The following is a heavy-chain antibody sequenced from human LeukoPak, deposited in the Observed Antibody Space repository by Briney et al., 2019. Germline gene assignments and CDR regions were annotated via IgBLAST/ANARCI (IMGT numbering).Heavy chain of an antibody. D-gene: IGHD4-11*01. CDR3: ARGTDYSDYGGYYYGMDV. CDR1: GYTFTNYG. CDR2: ISAYNGNT. V-gene: IGHV1-18*01. Sequence: ASVKVSCKASGYTFTNYGISWVRQAPGQGLEWMGWISAYNGNTNYAQKLQGRVTMTTDTSTSTAYMELRSLRSDDTAVYYCARGTDYSDYGGYYYGMDVWGKGTTVTVSS. J-gene: IGHJ6*04.